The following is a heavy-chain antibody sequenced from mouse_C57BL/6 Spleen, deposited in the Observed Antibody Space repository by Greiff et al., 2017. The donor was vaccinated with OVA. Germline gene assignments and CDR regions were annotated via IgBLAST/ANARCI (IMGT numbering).Heavy chain of an antibody. CDR2: IDPETGGT. J-gene: IGHJ4*01. V-gene: IGHV1-15*01. Sequence: VKLMESGAELVRPGASVTLSCKASGYTFTDYEMHWVKQTPVHGLEWIGAIDPETGGTAYNQKFKGKAILTADKSSSTAYMELRSLTSEDSAVYYCTSSNYDYYAMDYWGQGTSVTVSS. CDR3: TSSNYDYYAMDY. D-gene: IGHD2-5*01. CDR1: GYTFTDYE.